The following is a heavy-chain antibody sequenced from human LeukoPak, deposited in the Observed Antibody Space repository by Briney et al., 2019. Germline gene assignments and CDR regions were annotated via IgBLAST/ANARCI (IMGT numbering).Heavy chain of an antibody. CDR1: GCPISSDAYC. D-gene: IGHD2-2*01. V-gene: IGHV4-31*03. CDR2: ISYIVST. J-gene: IGHJ4*02. CDR3: AAIVLVKAAIDY. Sequence: SQTLSLTFSVPGCPISSDAYCWSWIRQHPGKGQEWIGYISYIVSTYQNPSLKSRVTISVDTSEKQFSLKLRYVTAEDTAVYYCAAIVLVKAAIDYWGQGTLVTVSS.